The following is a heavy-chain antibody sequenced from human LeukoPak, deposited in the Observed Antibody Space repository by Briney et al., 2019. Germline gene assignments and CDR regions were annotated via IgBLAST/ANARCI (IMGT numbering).Heavy chain of an antibody. V-gene: IGHV3-64D*06. CDR3: VNGWFGEFF. Sequence: QPGGSLRLSCSASGFTFSNNAMHWVRQAPGKGLESVSGISSYGGSTYYADSVKGRFTISRDNSKNTLYLQMSSLRADDTAVYYCVNGWFGEFFWGQGTLVTVSS. CDR2: ISSYGGST. D-gene: IGHD3-10*01. CDR1: GFTFSNNA. J-gene: IGHJ4*02.